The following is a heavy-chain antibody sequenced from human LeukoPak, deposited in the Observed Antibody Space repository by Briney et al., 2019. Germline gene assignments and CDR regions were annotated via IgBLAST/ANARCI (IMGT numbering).Heavy chain of an antibody. D-gene: IGHD4-17*01. CDR3: ARGELTTVTSYYYYGMDV. CDR2: ISSSSSYI. CDR1: GFTFSSYS. V-gene: IGHV3-21*01. Sequence: GGSLRLSCAASGFTFSSYSMNWVRQAPGKGLEWVSSISSSSSYIYYADSVKGRFTISRDNAKNSLYLQMNSLRAEDTAVYYCARGELTTVTSYYYYGMDVWGQGTTATVSS. J-gene: IGHJ6*02.